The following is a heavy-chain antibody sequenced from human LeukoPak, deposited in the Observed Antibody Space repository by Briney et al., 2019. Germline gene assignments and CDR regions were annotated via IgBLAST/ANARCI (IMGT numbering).Heavy chain of an antibody. CDR2: VNPNSGNT. J-gene: IGHJ4*02. CDR1: GYTFTSYD. CDR3: ARATYYHILTGSYSGGDFDH. D-gene: IGHD3-9*01. Sequence: GASVKVSCKASGYTFTSYDIHWVRQVTGQGLEWMGWVNPNSGNTGFAQKCQGRVTMTRNTSISTAYMELSSLRSEDKAVYYCARATYYHILTGSYSGGDFDHWGQGTLVTVSS. V-gene: IGHV1-8*01.